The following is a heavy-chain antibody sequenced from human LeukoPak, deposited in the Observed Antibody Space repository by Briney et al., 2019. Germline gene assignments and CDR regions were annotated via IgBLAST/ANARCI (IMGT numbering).Heavy chain of an antibody. CDR3: ARELVPGPPMTIKKSPLGY. CDR2: IIPIFGTA. J-gene: IGHJ4*02. CDR1: GGTFSSYA. D-gene: IGHD4/OR15-4a*01. Sequence: ASVKVSCKASGGTFSSYAISWVRQAPGQGLEWMGGIIPIFGTANYAQKFQGRVTITADESTSTAYMELSSLRSEDTAVYYCARELVPGPPMTIKKSPLGYWGQGTLVTVSS. V-gene: IGHV1-69*13.